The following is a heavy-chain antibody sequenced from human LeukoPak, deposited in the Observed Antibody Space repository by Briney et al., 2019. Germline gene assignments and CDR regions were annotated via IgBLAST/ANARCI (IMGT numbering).Heavy chain of an antibody. V-gene: IGHV1-69*13. CDR3: ARGAATPWNCYYGMDV. Sequence: SVKVSCKASGGTFSSYAISWVRQAPGQGLEWMGGIIPIFGTANYAQKFQGRVTITADESTSTAYMELSSLRSEDTAVYYCARGAATPWNCYYGMDVWGQGTTVTVSS. J-gene: IGHJ6*02. CDR1: GGTFSSYA. D-gene: IGHD2-15*01. CDR2: IIPIFGTA.